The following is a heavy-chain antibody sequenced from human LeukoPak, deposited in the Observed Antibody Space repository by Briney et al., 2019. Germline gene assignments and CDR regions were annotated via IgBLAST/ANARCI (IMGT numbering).Heavy chain of an antibody. V-gene: IGHV3-15*01. CDR3: TARYCRSTSCYGEYFQR. CDR2: IKSKTDGGTT. J-gene: IGHJ1*01. D-gene: IGHD2-2*01. Sequence: GGSLRLSCAASGFTFSNAWMSWVRQAPGKGREWVGRIKSKTDGGTTDYAAPVKGRFTISRDDSQNTLYLQMNGLKTGDTAVYYCTARYCRSTSCYGEYFQRWGQGTLVTVSS. CDR1: GFTFSNAW.